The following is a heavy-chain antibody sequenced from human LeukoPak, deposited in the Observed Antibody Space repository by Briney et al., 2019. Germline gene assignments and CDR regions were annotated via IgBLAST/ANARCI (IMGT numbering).Heavy chain of an antibody. CDR2: IIPILGIA. D-gene: IGHD3-9*01. CDR3: ARDYDILTGFFDY. V-gene: IGHV1-69*04. J-gene: IGHJ4*02. CDR1: GYTFTSYD. Sequence: ASVKVSCKASGYTFTSYDINWVRQAPGQGLEWMGRIIPILGIANYAQKFQGRATITADKSTSTAYMELSSLRSEDTAVYYCARDYDILTGFFDYWGQGTLVTVSS.